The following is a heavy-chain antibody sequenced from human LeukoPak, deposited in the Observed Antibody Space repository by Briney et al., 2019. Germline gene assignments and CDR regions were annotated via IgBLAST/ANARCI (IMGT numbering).Heavy chain of an antibody. CDR2: INHSGST. Sequence: PSETLSLTCAVYGGSFSGYYWSWIRQPPGKGLEWIGEINHSGSTNYNPSLKSRVTISVDTSKNQFSLKLSSVTAADTAVYYCARGVPPQPTYSGGWYWGRYYYGMDVWGQGTTVTVSS. CDR3: ARGVPPQPTYSGGWYWGRYYYGMDV. CDR1: GGSFSGYY. D-gene: IGHD6-19*01. V-gene: IGHV4-34*01. J-gene: IGHJ6*02.